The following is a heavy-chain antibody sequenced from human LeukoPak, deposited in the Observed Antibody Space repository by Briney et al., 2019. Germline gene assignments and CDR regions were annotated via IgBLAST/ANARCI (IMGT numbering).Heavy chain of an antibody. J-gene: IGHJ4*02. CDR1: GGSISSYY. CDR2: IYTSGST. Sequence: PSETLSLTCTVSGGSISSYYWSWIRQPAGKGLEWIGRIYTSGSTNYNPSLKSRVTISVDTSKNQFSLKLSSVTAADTAVYYCARSGYSDNWYYFDYWGQGTLVTVSS. V-gene: IGHV4-4*07. D-gene: IGHD6-13*01. CDR3: ARSGYSDNWYYFDY.